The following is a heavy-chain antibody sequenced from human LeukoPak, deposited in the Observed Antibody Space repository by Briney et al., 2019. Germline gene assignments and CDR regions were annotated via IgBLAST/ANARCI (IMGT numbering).Heavy chain of an antibody. CDR1: GSSFTSYW. CDR3: ASAYYYDSSGYSSPYFDY. J-gene: IGHJ4*02. Sequence: GASLKISCKGSGSSFTSYWIGWVRQMPGKGLEWMGIIYPGDSDTRYSPSFQGQVTISADKSISTAYLQWSSLKASDTAMYYCASAYYYDSSGYSSPYFDYWGQGTLVTVSS. CDR2: IYPGDSDT. V-gene: IGHV5-51*01. D-gene: IGHD3-22*01.